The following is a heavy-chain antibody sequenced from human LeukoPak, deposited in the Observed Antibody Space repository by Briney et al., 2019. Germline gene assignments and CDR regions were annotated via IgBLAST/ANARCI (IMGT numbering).Heavy chain of an antibody. Sequence: PGGSLRLSCAASGFTFSSYGMHWVRQAPGKGLEWVAFIRYDGSNKYYADSVKGRFTISRDNAKNSLYLQMNSLRAEDTAVYYCAGDRIWFGLFDYWGQGTLVTVSS. J-gene: IGHJ4*02. V-gene: IGHV3-30*02. CDR2: IRYDGSNK. D-gene: IGHD3-10*01. CDR1: GFTFSSYG. CDR3: AGDRIWFGLFDY.